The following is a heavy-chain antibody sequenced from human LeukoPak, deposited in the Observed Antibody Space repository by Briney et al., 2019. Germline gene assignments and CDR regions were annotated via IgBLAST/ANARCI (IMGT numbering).Heavy chain of an antibody. CDR3: AKDSSSGWYRANRPNDY. V-gene: IGHV3-23*01. Sequence: HAGGSLRLSCAASGFTFSSYAMSWDRQAPGKGLEWVSAISGSGGSTYYADSVKGRFTISRDNSKNTLYLQMNSLRAEDTAVYYCAKDSSSGWYRANRPNDYWGQGTLVTVSS. D-gene: IGHD6-19*01. CDR2: ISGSGGST. J-gene: IGHJ4*02. CDR1: GFTFSSYA.